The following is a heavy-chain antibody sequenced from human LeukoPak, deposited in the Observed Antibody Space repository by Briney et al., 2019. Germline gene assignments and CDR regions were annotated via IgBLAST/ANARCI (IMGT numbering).Heavy chain of an antibody. Sequence: GGSLRLSCAASGFTFSSYEMNWVRQAPGKGLEWVAHISSGGNVEYYLDSVRGRFAMSRDNAKSLLFLQMNSLRAEDTAVYYCARDTLNGPFVISLDYWGQGALVTVSS. CDR2: ISSGGNVE. V-gene: IGHV3-48*03. CDR3: ARDTLNGPFVISLDY. CDR1: GFTFSSYE. J-gene: IGHJ4*02. D-gene: IGHD3-9*01.